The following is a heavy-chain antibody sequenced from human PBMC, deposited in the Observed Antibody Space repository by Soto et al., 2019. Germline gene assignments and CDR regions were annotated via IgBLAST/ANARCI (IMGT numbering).Heavy chain of an antibody. D-gene: IGHD6-6*01. J-gene: IGHJ6*02. Sequence: PSETLSLTCTVSGGSISSGGYYWSWIRQHPGKGLEWIGYIYYSGSTYYNPSLESRVTISVDTSKNQFSLKLSSVTAADTAVYYCAREYSSSYYYYYGMDVWGQGTTVTVSS. CDR3: AREYSSSYYYYYGMDV. CDR1: GGSISSGGYY. CDR2: IYYSGST. V-gene: IGHV4-31*03.